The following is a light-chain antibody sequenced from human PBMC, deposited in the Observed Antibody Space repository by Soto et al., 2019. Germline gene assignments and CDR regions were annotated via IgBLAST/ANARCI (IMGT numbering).Light chain of an antibody. CDR2: RAS. CDR1: QTIYSN. J-gene: IGKJ1*01. Sequence: TVRTQSPATLSVSPGERATLSCRASQTIYSNVAWYQQRPGQAPRLLIYRASARATGIPARFSGSGSGTEFTLTIGGLQSEDSAVYYCQQYQNLWTFGQGTKVDIK. V-gene: IGKV3-15*01. CDR3: QQYQNLWT.